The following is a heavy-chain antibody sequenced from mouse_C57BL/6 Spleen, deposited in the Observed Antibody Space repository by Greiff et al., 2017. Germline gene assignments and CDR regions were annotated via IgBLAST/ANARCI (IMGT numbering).Heavy chain of an antibody. J-gene: IGHJ1*03. D-gene: IGHD1-1*01. V-gene: IGHV8-8*01. CDR1: GFSLSTFGMG. CDR3: ARMNGYYYGSSFGWYFDV. Sequence: KQSGPGILQPSQTLSLTCSFSGFSLSTFGMGVGWIRQPSGKGLEWLAHSWWDDDTYYKPALKSRLTISKDTSKNQVFLHVDNVSTADTATYFCARMNGYYYGSSFGWYFDVWGTGTTVTVSS. CDR2: SWWDDDT.